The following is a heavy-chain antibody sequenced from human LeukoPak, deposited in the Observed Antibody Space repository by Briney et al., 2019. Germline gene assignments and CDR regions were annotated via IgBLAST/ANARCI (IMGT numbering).Heavy chain of an antibody. CDR2: FDSEDGET. J-gene: IGHJ4*02. Sequence: GASVKVSCKVSGYTLTELSMHWVRQAPGKGLEWMGGFDSEDGETIYAQKFQGRVTMTEDTSTDTAYMELSSLRSEDTAVYYCATDLRLWFGELLSLYWGQGTLVTVSS. CDR1: GYTLTELS. D-gene: IGHD3-10*01. V-gene: IGHV1-24*01. CDR3: ATDLRLWFGELLSLY.